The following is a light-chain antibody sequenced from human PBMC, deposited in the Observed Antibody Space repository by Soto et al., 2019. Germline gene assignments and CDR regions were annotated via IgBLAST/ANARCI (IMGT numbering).Light chain of an antibody. Sequence: DVRMTQSPSSLSASVGDSVTISCRASQDIAGYLAWFQQKLGKAPRSLIFSASTLHSGVPSRFSGSASGTDFTLTITNLQPEDFATYYCQQYNHHPLTFGGGTKVEIK. V-gene: IGKV1-16*01. CDR2: SAS. CDR1: QDIAGY. J-gene: IGKJ4*01. CDR3: QQYNHHPLT.